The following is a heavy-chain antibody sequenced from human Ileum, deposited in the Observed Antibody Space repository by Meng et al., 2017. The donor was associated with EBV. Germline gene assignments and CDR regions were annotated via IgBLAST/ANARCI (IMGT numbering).Heavy chain of an antibody. V-gene: IGHV1-8*02. CDR1: GDTFINND. CDR3: ARGSGAGGRDWFDP. CDR2: MNSNSGNT. J-gene: IGHJ5*02. Sequence: HVHMLWYGAEVKNPWASVKVSCKASGDTFINNDIDWFRQALGQGLEWMGWMNSNSGNTGYGQKFQDRVTMTRNTSISTAYMELSSLTYEDTALYYCARGSGAGGRDWFDPWGQGTLVTVSS. D-gene: IGHD3-16*01.